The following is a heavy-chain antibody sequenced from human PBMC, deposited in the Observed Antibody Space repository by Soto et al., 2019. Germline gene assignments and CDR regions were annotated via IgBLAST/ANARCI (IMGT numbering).Heavy chain of an antibody. CDR3: AKDRERIATRSIDY. V-gene: IGHV3-23*01. Sequence: EVQLLESGGCLVQPGGSLRLSCAASGFTFSSYAMSWVRHAPGKGLGWVSGFSGSGVSTYYADSVKGRFTISRDNSKSTLYLQMNSLRAEDTAVYYCAKDRERIATRSIDYWGQGTLVTVSS. CDR1: GFTFSSYA. CDR2: FSGSGVST. J-gene: IGHJ4*02. D-gene: IGHD6-6*01.